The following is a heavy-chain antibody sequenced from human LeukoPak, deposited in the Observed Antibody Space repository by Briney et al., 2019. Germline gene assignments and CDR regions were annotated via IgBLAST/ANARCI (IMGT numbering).Heavy chain of an antibody. D-gene: IGHD1-14*01. V-gene: IGHV4-4*09. CDR2: IYTSGST. CDR3: ARLTYINWYFDL. J-gene: IGHJ2*01. Sequence: PSETLSLTCAVSGGSISSYYWSWIRQPPGKGLEWIGYIYTSGSTNYNPSLKSRVTISVDTSKNQFSLNLSSVTAADTAVYYCARLTYINWYFDLWGRGTLVTVPS. CDR1: GGSISSYY.